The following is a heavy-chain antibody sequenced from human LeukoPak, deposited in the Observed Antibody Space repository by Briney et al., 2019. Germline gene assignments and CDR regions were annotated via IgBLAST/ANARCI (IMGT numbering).Heavy chain of an antibody. CDR2: IKQDGSEK. V-gene: IGHV3-7*04. Sequence: PGGSLRLSCAASGFIFSSHGMNWVRQAPGKGLEWVANIKQDGSEKYYVDSVKGRFTISRDNAKNSLYLQMNSLRAEDTAVYYCARACSGGSCYFPFDYWGQGTLVTVSS. J-gene: IGHJ4*02. D-gene: IGHD2-15*01. CDR1: GFIFSSHG. CDR3: ARACSGGSCYFPFDY.